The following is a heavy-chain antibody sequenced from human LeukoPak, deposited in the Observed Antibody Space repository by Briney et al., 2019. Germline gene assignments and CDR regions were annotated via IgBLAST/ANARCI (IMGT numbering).Heavy chain of an antibody. CDR2: IIPILNIT. CDR3: ARDDDRAREIDY. Sequence: SVKVSCKASGGTFSSYAISWVRQAPGQGLEWMGRIIPILNITHYAQKFQSRVTIAADKSTSTAYMELSSLRSEDTAVYYCARDDDRAREIDYWGQGTLVTVSS. V-gene: IGHV1-69*04. J-gene: IGHJ4*02. CDR1: GGTFSSYA. D-gene: IGHD3-22*01.